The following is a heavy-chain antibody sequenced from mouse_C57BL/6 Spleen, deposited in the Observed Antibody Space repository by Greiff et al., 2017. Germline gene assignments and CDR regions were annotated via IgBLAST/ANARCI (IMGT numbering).Heavy chain of an antibody. CDR3: TRSNWDVN. V-gene: IGHV1-15*01. Sequence: QVQLKQSGAELVRPGASVTLSCKASGYTFTDYEMHWVKQTPVHGLEWIGAIDPETGGTAYNQKFKGKAILTADKSSSTAYMELRSLTSEDSAVDYCTRSNWDVNWGQGTTLTVSS. J-gene: IGHJ2*01. CDR2: IDPETGGT. D-gene: IGHD4-1*01. CDR1: GYTFTDYE.